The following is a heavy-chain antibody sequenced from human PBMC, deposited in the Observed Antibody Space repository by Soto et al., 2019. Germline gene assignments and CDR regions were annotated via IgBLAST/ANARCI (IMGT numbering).Heavy chain of an antibody. D-gene: IGHD3-22*01. Sequence: SLLLSCATSVFTFDDYAMHWVRQAPGKGLEWVSGISWNSGSIGYADSVKGRFTISRDNAKNSLYLQMNSLRAEDTALYYCAKVSYDSSGYYYVGYFDYWGQGTLVTVSS. J-gene: IGHJ4*02. CDR1: VFTFDDYA. V-gene: IGHV3-9*01. CDR3: AKVSYDSSGYYYVGYFDY. CDR2: ISWNSGSI.